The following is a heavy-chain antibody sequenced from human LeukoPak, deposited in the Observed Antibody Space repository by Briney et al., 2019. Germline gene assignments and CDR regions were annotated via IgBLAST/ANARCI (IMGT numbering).Heavy chain of an antibody. J-gene: IGHJ3*02. CDR1: GFTFSNHY. Sequence: GASLRLSCAACGFTFSNHYMRWVRQAPGKGLAYVTNIKQDGGEIYYVDSVKGRFTISRDNAKNTLYLQMNSLRAEDTAVYYCAREAVVSSVDDAFDIWGQGTMVTVSS. CDR2: IKQDGGEI. D-gene: IGHD2-2*01. V-gene: IGHV3-7*01. CDR3: AREAVVSSVDDAFDI.